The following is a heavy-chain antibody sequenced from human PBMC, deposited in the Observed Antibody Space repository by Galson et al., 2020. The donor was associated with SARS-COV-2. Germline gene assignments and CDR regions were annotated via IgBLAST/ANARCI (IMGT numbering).Heavy chain of an antibody. CDR1: GFTFSDSF. CDR3: ARVGDCSGGICYGAEYFQH. D-gene: IGHD2-15*01. V-gene: IGHV3-11*04. CDR2: ISSSGSSI. Sequence: NSGGSLRLSCAASGFTFSDSFMSWVRQAPGKGLEWVSYISSSGSSINYADSVKGRFTISRDNAKNSLNLQMNSLRVEDTAVYYCARVGDCSGGICYGAEYFQHWGQGTLVTVSS. J-gene: IGHJ1*01.